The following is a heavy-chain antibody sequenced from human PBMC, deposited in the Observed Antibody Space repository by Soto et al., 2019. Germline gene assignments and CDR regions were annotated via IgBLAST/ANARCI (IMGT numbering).Heavy chain of an antibody. Sequence: GGSLRLSCAASGFTFSSYAMSWVRQAPGKGLEWVSAISGSGGSTYYADSVKGRFTISRDNSKNTLYLQMNSLRAEDTAVYYCAKEGPSAPRRYYYYGMDVWGQGTTVIVSS. CDR3: AKEGPSAPRRYYYYGMDV. V-gene: IGHV3-23*01. CDR1: GFTFSSYA. CDR2: ISGSGGST. J-gene: IGHJ6*02.